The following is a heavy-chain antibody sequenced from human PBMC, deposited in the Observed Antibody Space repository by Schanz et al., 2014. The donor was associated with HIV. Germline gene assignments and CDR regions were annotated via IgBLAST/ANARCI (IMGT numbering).Heavy chain of an antibody. CDR1: GFTFDRFG. CDR2: ISYYGRKK. CDR3: AKDRNHYDSRYRGKGNYYYYYGMDV. Sequence: QVQLAESGGGVVRPGRSLRLPCAASGFTFDRFGMHWVRQAPGKGLEGGAVISYYGRKKYQAASVKGRFTVSRDNAKNTVYLQMKSLRVEDTAVYYCAKDRNHYDSRYRGKGNYYYYYGMDVWGQGTTVTVSS. V-gene: IGHV3-30*18. D-gene: IGHD3-22*01. J-gene: IGHJ6*02.